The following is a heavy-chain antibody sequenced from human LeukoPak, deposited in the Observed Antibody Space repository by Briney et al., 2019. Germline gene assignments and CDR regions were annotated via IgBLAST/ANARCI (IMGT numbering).Heavy chain of an antibody. V-gene: IGHV3-23*01. J-gene: IGHJ4*02. CDR3: AKNRGFRGVIVLPPLDS. Sequence: GGSLRLSCAASGFTFSSFAMSWVRQAPGKGLEWVAPISADAVTTRYEDSVKGRFTISRDSSKNTLYLQMNSLRAEDTAIYYCAKNRGFRGVIVLPPLDSWGQGTLVTVSS. D-gene: IGHD3-16*02. CDR2: ISADAVTT. CDR1: GFTFSSFA.